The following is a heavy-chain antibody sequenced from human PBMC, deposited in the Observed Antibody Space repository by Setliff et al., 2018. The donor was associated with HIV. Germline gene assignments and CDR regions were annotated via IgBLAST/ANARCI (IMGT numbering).Heavy chain of an antibody. CDR2: VNPSGGST. V-gene: IGHV1-46*01. D-gene: IGHD3-16*01. CDR3: ARDRTAGYHYDYGY. Sequence: ASVKVSCKASGYTFTSYAIHWVRQAPGQGLERLGMVNPSGGSTAYAQKFQGRVTMTRDTSTNTVYMDLSGLRSDDTAVYYCARDRTAGYHYDYGYWSQGTLVTVSS. J-gene: IGHJ4*02. CDR1: GYTFTSYA.